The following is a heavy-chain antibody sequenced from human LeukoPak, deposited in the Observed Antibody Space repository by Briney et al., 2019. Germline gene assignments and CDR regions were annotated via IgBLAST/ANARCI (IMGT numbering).Heavy chain of an antibody. CDR3: ARDFELVSPFDF. CDR1: GYSFTDYY. Sequence: ASLKVSCKASGYSFTDYYVHWVRQAPGQGLEWMGWINPKRGGTKYTQKFQGRVTMTMDMSITTVYMELSSLRSDASAVYYCARDFELVSPFDFWGQRTLLTVSS. V-gene: IGHV1-2*02. J-gene: IGHJ4*02. D-gene: IGHD2-8*01. CDR2: INPKRGGT.